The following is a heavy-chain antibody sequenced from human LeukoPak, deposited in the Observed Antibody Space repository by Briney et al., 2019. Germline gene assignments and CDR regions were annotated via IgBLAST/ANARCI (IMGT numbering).Heavy chain of an antibody. CDR2: IYHSGST. J-gene: IGHJ4*02. Sequence: PSETLSLTCAVSGGSISSSNWWSWVRQPPGKGLEWIGEIYHSGSTNYNPSLKSRVTISVDKSKNQFSLKLSSVPAADTAVYYCANLRPYGDYVVDYWGQGTLVTVSS. D-gene: IGHD4-17*01. CDR3: ANLRPYGDYVVDY. V-gene: IGHV4-4*02. CDR1: GGSISSSNW.